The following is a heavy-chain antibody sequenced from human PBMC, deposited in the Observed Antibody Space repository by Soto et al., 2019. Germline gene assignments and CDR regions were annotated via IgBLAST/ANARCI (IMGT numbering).Heavy chain of an antibody. CDR1: GFTCSSYA. V-gene: IGHV3-23*01. J-gene: IGHJ4*02. CDR3: AKRRGGGGHFDY. Sequence: DVQLLESGGGLVQPEGSLRLSCAASGFTCSSYAMGWVRQGPGKGLEWVAVVSIGGSTHYADSVRGRFTISRDNSKNTLSLQMNSLTAEDTAVYFCAKRRGGGGHFDYWGQGALVTVSS. D-gene: IGHD2-15*01. CDR2: VSIGGST.